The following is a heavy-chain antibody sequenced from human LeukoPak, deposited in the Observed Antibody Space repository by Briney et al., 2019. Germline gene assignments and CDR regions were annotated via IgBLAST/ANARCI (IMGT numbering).Heavy chain of an antibody. Sequence: PSETLSLTCAVSGDSISSGYYWGWIRQPPGKGLEGIGSIYHSGSTYYNPPLKSRVTISVDTSKNQFSLKLSSVTAADTAVYYCARNHSSGYYFDYWGQGTLVTVSS. CDR3: ARNHSSGYYFDY. D-gene: IGHD3-22*01. CDR2: IYHSGST. CDR1: GDSISSGYY. V-gene: IGHV4-38-2*01. J-gene: IGHJ4*02.